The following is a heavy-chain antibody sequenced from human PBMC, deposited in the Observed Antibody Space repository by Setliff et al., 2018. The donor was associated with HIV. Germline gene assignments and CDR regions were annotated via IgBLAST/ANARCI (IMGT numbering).Heavy chain of an antibody. J-gene: IGHJ4*02. CDR2: THSSGDT. V-gene: IGHV4-4*07. CDR1: GASVSIYF. D-gene: IGHD1-26*01. Sequence: SETLSLTCNVSGASVSIYFWVWIRQPAGKTLEWIGRTHSSGDTHYNPSLNSRVTMSLDTSKNQFSLEMTSVTAADTAFYYCAGGRADAWEVLDSWGQGTLVTVSS. CDR3: AGGRADAWEVLDS.